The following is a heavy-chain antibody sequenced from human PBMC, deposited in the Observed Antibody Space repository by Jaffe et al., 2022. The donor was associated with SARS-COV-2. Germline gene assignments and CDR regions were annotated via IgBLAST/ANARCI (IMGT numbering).Heavy chain of an antibody. CDR1: GGSISTYY. CDR3: TRGRRSSGRHDAFDI. D-gene: IGHD5-12*01. CDR2: IDYTGGT. J-gene: IGHJ3*02. V-gene: IGHV4-59*01. Sequence: QVQLQESGPGLLKPSETLSLTCTVSGGSISTYYWGWIRQPPGTGLEWIGYIDYTGGTNHNPSLQSRVTFSVDTSKNQFSLKLSSVTSADTAVYYCTRGRRSSGRHDAFDIWGQGTMVTVSS.